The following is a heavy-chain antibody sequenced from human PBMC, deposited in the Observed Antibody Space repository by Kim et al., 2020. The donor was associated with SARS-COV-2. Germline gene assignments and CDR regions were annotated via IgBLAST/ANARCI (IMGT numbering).Heavy chain of an antibody. Sequence: AVSVKSRITINPDTSKNQFSLQLNSVTPEDTAVYYCARESSTRRYYGMDVWGQGTTVTVSS. D-gene: IGHD2-2*01. CDR3: ARESSTRRYYGMDV. V-gene: IGHV6-1*01. J-gene: IGHJ6*02.